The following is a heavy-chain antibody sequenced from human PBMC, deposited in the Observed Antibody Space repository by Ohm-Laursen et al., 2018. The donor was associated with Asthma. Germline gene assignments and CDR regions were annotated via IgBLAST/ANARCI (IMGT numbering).Heavy chain of an antibody. CDR2: ISGSGGST. V-gene: IGHV3-23*01. CDR3: ARKYGDYGWYFDY. J-gene: IGHJ4*02. D-gene: IGHD4-17*01. CDR1: GFTFSSYA. Sequence: SLRLSCSASGFTFSSYAMSWVRQAPGKGLEWVSAISGSGGSTYYADSVKGRFTISRDNSKNTLYLQMNSLRAEDTAVYYCARKYGDYGWYFDYWGQGTLVTVSS.